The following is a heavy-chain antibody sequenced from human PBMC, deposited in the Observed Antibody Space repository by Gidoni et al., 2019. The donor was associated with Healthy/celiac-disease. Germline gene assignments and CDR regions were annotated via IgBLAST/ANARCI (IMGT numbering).Heavy chain of an antibody. Sequence: QVQLVESGGGVVQPGRSLRLSCAASGFPFSSYAMHWVRQAPGKGLEWVAVISYDGSNKYYADSVKGRFTISRDNSKNTLYLQMNSLRAEDTAVYYCARDDYYDSSRIDIWGQGTMVTVSS. J-gene: IGHJ3*02. CDR1: GFPFSSYA. V-gene: IGHV3-30-3*01. CDR2: ISYDGSNK. CDR3: ARDDYYDSSRIDI. D-gene: IGHD3-22*01.